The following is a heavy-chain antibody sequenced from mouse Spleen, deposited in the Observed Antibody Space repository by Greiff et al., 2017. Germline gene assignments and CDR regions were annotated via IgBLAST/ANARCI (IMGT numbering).Heavy chain of an antibody. CDR3: ARGITTVVAHFDY. D-gene: IGHD1-1*01. V-gene: IGHV1-80*01. CDR1: GYAFSSYW. J-gene: IGHJ2*01. Sequence: QVQLQQSGAELVKPGASVKISCKASGYAFSSYWLNWVKQRPGKGLEWIGQIYPGDGDTNYNGKFKGQATLTADKSSSTAYMQLSSLTSEDSAVYFCARGITTVVAHFDYWGQGTTLTVSS. CDR2: IYPGDGDT.